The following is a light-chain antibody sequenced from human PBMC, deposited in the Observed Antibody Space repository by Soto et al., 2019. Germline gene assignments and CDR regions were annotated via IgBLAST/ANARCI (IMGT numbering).Light chain of an antibody. Sequence: DIQMTQSPSSLSASVGDRVTITCQASQDISNYLNWYQQIPGKAPKLLIYDASNLETGVPSRLSGSGSGTHFTFTISSLQPEDIATYYCQQYDNLPRTFGQGTELEIK. CDR1: QDISNY. CDR2: DAS. CDR3: QQYDNLPRT. J-gene: IGKJ2*01. V-gene: IGKV1-33*01.